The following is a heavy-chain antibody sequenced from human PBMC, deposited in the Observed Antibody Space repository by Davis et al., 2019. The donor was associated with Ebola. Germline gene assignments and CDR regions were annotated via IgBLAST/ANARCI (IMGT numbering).Heavy chain of an antibody. CDR3: ARRAYCSGGSCYYNDY. CDR2: ISTGSSTI. D-gene: IGHD2-15*01. CDR1: GFTFSDYY. J-gene: IGHJ4*02. Sequence: GESLKISCAASGFTFSDYYMNWVRQAPGKGLEWVSYISTGSSTIYYADSVKGRFTISRDNAKNSLYLQMNSLRDEDTAVYYCARRAYCSGGSCYYNDYWGQGTLVTVSS. V-gene: IGHV3-48*02.